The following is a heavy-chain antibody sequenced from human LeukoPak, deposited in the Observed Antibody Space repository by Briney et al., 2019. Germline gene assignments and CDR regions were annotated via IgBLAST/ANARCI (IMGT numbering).Heavy chain of an antibody. V-gene: IGHV4-59*01. D-gene: IGHD3-3*01. CDR2: IFYSGGT. CDR3: VRSDDFWSGYYGY. CDR1: GDSMSSYY. J-gene: IGHJ4*02. Sequence: PSETLSLTCTVSGDSMSSYYWSWIRQPPGKGLEWIGYIFYSGGTNYNPSLKSRVTISVDTSKNQFSLKLSSVTAADTAVYYCVRSDDFWSGYYGYWGQGTLVTVSS.